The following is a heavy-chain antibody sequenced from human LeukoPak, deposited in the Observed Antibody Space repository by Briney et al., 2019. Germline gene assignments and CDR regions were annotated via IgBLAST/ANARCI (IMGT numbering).Heavy chain of an antibody. J-gene: IGHJ3*02. CDR3: AKEANYYGSGSYYKRAFDI. V-gene: IGHV3-43D*03. Sequence: GGSLRLSCAASGFTFDDYAMHWVRQAPGKGLEWVSLISWDGGSTYYADSVKGRFTISRDNSKNTLYLQMNSLRAEDTAVYYCAKEANYYGSGSYYKRAFDIWGQGTMVTVSS. D-gene: IGHD3-10*01. CDR2: ISWDGGST. CDR1: GFTFDDYA.